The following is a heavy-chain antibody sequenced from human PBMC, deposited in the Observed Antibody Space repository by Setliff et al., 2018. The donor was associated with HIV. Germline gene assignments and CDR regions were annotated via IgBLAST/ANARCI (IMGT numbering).Heavy chain of an antibody. D-gene: IGHD2-15*01. CDR3: ARVPRSGGSWPYYYYYMDV. CDR2: IYYSGST. Sequence: ASETLSLTCTVSGGSISSSSYYWGWIRQPPGKGLEWIGSIYYSGSTNYNPSLKSRVTISVDTSKNQFSLKLSSVTAADTAVYNCARVPRSGGSWPYYYYYMDVWGKGTTVTSP. CDR1: GGSISSSSYY. V-gene: IGHV4-39*01. J-gene: IGHJ6*03.